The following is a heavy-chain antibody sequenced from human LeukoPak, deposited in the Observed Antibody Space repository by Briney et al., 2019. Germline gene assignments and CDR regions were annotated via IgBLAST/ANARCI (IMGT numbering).Heavy chain of an antibody. CDR1: GGSFSGHY. CDR3: ARALFDYTNDAFDI. Sequence: SGTLSLTCAVYGGSFSGHYWSWIRQPPGKGLEWIGEINHSGSTNYNPSLKSRVTISVDTSKNQFSLKLSSVTAADTAVYYCARALFDYTNDAFDIWGQGTMVTVSS. D-gene: IGHD4-11*01. CDR2: INHSGST. J-gene: IGHJ3*02. V-gene: IGHV4-34*01.